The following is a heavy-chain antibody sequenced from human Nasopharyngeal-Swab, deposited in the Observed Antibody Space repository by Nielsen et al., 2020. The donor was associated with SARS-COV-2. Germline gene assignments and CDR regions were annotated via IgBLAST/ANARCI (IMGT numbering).Heavy chain of an antibody. V-gene: IGHV3-30-3*01. Sequence: GESLKISCAASGFTFSSYAMHWVRQAPGKGLEWVAVISYDGSNKYYADSVKGRFTISRDNSKNTLYLQMNSLRAEDTAVYYCASSDGSSWATNDYWGQGTLVTVSS. CDR3: ASSDGSSWATNDY. CDR2: ISYDGSNK. J-gene: IGHJ4*02. CDR1: GFTFSSYA. D-gene: IGHD6-13*01.